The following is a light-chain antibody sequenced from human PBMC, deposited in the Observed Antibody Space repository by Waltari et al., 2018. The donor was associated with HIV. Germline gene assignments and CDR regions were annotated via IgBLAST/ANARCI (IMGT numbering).Light chain of an antibody. CDR3: VTWDDSLRGVV. Sequence: SVVTQPPSASGTPGQRVTISCSGNTSNIGSNYVFWYQHLPGTAPKLLIHRNDQRPSGVPGRFSGSTSGTSASLAISGLRSEDEADYYCVTWDDSLRGVVFGGGTKVPVL. V-gene: IGLV1-47*01. CDR1: TSNIGSNY. J-gene: IGLJ2*01. CDR2: RND.